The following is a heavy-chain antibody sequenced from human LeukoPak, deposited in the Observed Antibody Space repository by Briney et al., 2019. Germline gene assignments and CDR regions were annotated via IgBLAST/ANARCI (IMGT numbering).Heavy chain of an antibody. CDR1: GYTFTGYY. V-gene: IGHV1-2*02. Sequence: ASVKVSCKASGYTFTGYYMHWVRQAPGQGLEWMGWINPNSGGTNYAQKFQGRVTMTRNTSISTAYMELSSLRSEDTAVYYCARRRIAVAGWFDPWGQGTLVTVSS. D-gene: IGHD6-19*01. CDR3: ARRRIAVAGWFDP. CDR2: INPNSGGT. J-gene: IGHJ5*02.